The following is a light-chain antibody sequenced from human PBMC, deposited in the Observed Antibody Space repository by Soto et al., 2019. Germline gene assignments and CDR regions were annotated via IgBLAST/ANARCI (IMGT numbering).Light chain of an antibody. J-gene: IGLJ3*02. Sequence: QSVLTQPPSVSGAPGQRVTISCTGSSSNIGAGYDVHWYQQLPGTAPKLLIYGNSNRPSGVPDRFSGSKSGTSASLAITGLLDEDEADDYCQSYDSSLSGWVFGGGTKLTVL. CDR1: SSNIGAGYD. CDR3: QSYDSSLSGWV. CDR2: GNS. V-gene: IGLV1-40*01.